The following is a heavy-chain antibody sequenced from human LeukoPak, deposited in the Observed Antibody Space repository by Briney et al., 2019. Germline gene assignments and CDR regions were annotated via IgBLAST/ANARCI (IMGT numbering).Heavy chain of an antibody. J-gene: IGHJ4*02. V-gene: IGHV3-66*01. CDR3: ARGIAREKTWPLGPDSYYFDY. CDR1: GFTVGSNY. D-gene: IGHD5-24*01. Sequence: GGSLRLSCAASGFTVGSNYMSWVRQAPGKGLEWVSVIYSCGSTYYADSVKGRFTISRDNSKNTLYLQMNSLRAEDTAVYYCARGIAREKTWPLGPDSYYFDYWGQGTLVTVSS. CDR2: IYSCGST.